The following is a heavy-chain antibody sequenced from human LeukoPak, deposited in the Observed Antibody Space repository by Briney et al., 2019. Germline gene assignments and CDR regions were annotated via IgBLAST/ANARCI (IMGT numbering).Heavy chain of an antibody. V-gene: IGHV3-64D*09. CDR3: LKSAINYGANWFDP. D-gene: IGHD4/OR15-4a*01. CDR1: GFIFSTYA. J-gene: IGHJ5*02. CDR2: IRSNGDAT. Sequence: GGTLRLSCSASGFIFSTYAMHWVRQAPGKGLEYISSIRSNGDATYYADSLKGRSTIFRRNSKNTLYLQMSSLRIDDTAVYYCLKSAINYGANWFDPWGQGALVTVSS.